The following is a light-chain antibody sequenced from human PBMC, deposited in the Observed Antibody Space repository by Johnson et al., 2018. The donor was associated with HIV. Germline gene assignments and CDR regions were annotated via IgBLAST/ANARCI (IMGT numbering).Light chain of an antibody. Sequence: QSVLTHPPSVSAAPGQKVTISCSGSSSNNGNNYVSWYQQLPGTAPKLLIYENNKRPSGIPDRFSGSKSGTSATLGITGLQTGDEADYYCGTWDSSLSADVFGTGTKVTVL. CDR1: SSNNGNNY. V-gene: IGLV1-51*02. CDR2: ENN. CDR3: GTWDSSLSADV. J-gene: IGLJ1*01.